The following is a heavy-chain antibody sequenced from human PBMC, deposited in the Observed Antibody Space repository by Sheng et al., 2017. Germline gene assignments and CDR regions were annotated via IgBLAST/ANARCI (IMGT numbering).Heavy chain of an antibody. CDR3: ARPSYSGTKGSLYLFDY. Sequence: QVQLVQSGAEVKKPGSSVKVSCKASGGTFSSYAISWVRQAPGQGLEWMGGIIPIFGTANYAQKFQGRVTITADESTSTAYMELSSLRSEDTAVYYCARPSYSGTKGSLYLFDYWGQGTLVTVSS. CDR1: GGTFSSYA. V-gene: IGHV1-69*13. J-gene: IGHJ4*02. D-gene: IGHD1-26*01. CDR2: IIPIFGTA.